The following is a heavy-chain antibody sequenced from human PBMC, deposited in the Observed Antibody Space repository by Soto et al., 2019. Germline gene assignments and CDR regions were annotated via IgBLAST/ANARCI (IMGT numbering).Heavy chain of an antibody. CDR2: ISAYNGNT. Sequence: QVQLVQSGAEVKKPGASVKVSCKASGYTFTSYGISWVRQAPGQGLEWMGWISAYNGNTNYAQKLQGRVTMTTDTSPSTTFQELRSLRTEDTAVDYCGRKWTLGRTPLAYYLDVWGKGTTVTVSS. V-gene: IGHV1-18*01. D-gene: IGHD2-8*01. CDR1: GYTFTSYG. J-gene: IGHJ6*03. CDR3: GRKWTLGRTPLAYYLDV.